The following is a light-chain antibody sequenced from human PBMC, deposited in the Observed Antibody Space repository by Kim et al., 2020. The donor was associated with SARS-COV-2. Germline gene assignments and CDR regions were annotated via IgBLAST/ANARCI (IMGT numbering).Light chain of an antibody. CDR2: DDT. CDR3: QVWDSNSDHVV. V-gene: IGLV3-21*03. CDR1: NVGSKS. J-gene: IGLJ2*01. Sequence: APGKTARISCGGDNVGSKSVQWYRKRPGQAPVVVVYDDTDRPSGIPERFSGSNSGNTATLTISRVEAGDEADYYCQVWDSNSDHVVFGGGTQLTVL.